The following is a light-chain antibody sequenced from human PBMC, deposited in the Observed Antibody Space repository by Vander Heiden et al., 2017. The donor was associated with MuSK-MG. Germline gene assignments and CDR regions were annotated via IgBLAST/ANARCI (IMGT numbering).Light chain of an antibody. Sequence: QSALTQPPSVSGSPGQSVTISCTGTSSDVGIYHDVSWYLQYPGKGPKLVIYDVNKRPSGVPDRFSGFKSGNTASLTISGLQAEDEADYHCCSYAGTYTWVFGGGTKLTGL. CDR2: DVN. J-gene: IGLJ3*02. V-gene: IGLV2-11*01. CDR3: CSYAGTYTWV. CDR1: SSDVGIYHD.